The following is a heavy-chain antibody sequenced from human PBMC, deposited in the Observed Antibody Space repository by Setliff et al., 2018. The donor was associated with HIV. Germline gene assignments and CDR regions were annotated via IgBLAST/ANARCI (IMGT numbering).Heavy chain of an antibody. CDR2: IYTSGST. D-gene: IGHD5-18*01. CDR1: GGSISSGSYY. V-gene: IGHV4-61*09. J-gene: IGHJ4*02. Sequence: SETLSLTCTVSGGSISSGSYYWSWIRQPAGKGLEWIGHIYTSGSTNYNPSLKSRVTISVDTSKNQFSLKLSSVTAADTAVYYCARDTPLDSYGFDYWGQGTPVTVSS. CDR3: ARDTPLDSYGFDY.